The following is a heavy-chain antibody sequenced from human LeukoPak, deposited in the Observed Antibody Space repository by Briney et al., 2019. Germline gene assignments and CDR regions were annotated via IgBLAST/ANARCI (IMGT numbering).Heavy chain of an antibody. J-gene: IGHJ6*02. CDR3: ARDQGSTYYYYGMDV. Sequence: GGSLRLSCAASGFTFRNYLMNWVRQAPGKGLEWVSFISSTGGTIYYADSVKGRFTISRDNAKNSLYLQMNSLRAEDTAVYYCARDQGSTYYYYGMDVWGQGTTVTVSS. CDR1: GFTFRNYL. V-gene: IGHV3-21*01. CDR2: ISSTGGTI. D-gene: IGHD6-13*01.